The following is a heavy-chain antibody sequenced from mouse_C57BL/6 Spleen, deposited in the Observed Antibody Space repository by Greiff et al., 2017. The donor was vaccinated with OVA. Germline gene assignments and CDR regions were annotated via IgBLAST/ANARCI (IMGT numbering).Heavy chain of an antibody. D-gene: IGHD1-1*01. CDR1: GYSITSGYY. J-gene: IGHJ3*01. V-gene: IGHV3-6*01. CDR3: ARDYGSSYGAWFAY. Sequence: VQLKESGPGLVKPSQSLSLTCSVTGYSITSGYYWNWIRQFPGNKLEWMGYISYDGSNNYNPSLKNRISITRDTSKNQFFLKLNSVTTEDTATYYCARDYGSSYGAWFAYWGQGTLGTVSA. CDR2: ISYDGSN.